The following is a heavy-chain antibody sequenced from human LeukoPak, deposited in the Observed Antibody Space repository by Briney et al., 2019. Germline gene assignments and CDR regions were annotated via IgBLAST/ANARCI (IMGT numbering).Heavy chain of an antibody. J-gene: IGHJ4*02. CDR3: SLAYCGSGTCSDS. V-gene: IGHV3-15*01. CDR2: IKPKTDGGTT. D-gene: IGHD2-21*01. CDR1: GFTLSDAR. Sequence: GGSLTLSCVASGFTLSDARMSWVRQAPGKGREWVGRIKPKTDGGTTDYAAVVKGRFTISRDDSKNTLYLQMNSLKTEDTAVYYCSLAYCGSGTCSDSWGQGTLVTVSS.